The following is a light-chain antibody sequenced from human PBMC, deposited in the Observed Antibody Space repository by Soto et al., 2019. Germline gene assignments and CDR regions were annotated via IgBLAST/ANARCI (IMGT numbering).Light chain of an antibody. CDR3: QKYNSAPLT. CDR2: AAS. CDR1: QGISHY. Sequence: DIQMTQSPSSLSASVGDRVTITCRASQGISHYLDWYQQKTGKVPKLLIYAASTLQSEVPSRFSGSGSGTDFTLTISSLQPEDVATYYCQKYNSAPLTFGGGTKVAIK. V-gene: IGKV1-27*01. J-gene: IGKJ4*01.